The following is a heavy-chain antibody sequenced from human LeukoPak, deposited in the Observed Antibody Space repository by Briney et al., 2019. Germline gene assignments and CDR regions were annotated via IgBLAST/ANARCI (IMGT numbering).Heavy chain of an antibody. D-gene: IGHD3-10*01. V-gene: IGHV3-30*18. CDR1: GFTFSSYG. J-gene: IGHJ3*02. Sequence: PGGSLRLSCAASGFTFSSYGMHWVRQAPGKGLEWVAVISYDGSNKYYADSVKGRFTISRDNSKNTLYLQMNSLRAEDTAVYSCAKDSGELLYGDSFDIWGQGTMVTVSS. CDR3: AKDSGELLYGDSFDI. CDR2: ISYDGSNK.